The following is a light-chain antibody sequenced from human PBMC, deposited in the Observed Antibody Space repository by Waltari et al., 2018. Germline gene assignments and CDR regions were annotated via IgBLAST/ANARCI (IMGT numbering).Light chain of an antibody. CDR2: GAS. J-gene: IGKJ4*01. CDR3: QQYGSSPLT. Sequence: IVLTQSPGTLSLSPGERATLSCRASQSVSGIYLAWYQQKPGQAPRLLIYGASSRATGIPDRFGGGGSGTDFTLTISRLEPEDFAVYYCQQYGSSPLTFGGGTKVEIK. V-gene: IGKV3-20*01. CDR1: QSVSGIY.